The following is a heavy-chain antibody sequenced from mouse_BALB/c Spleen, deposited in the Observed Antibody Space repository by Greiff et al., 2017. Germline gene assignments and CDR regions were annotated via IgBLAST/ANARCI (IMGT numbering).Heavy chain of an antibody. CDR1: GYAFTNYL. Sequence: VQLQQSGAELVRPGTSVKVSCKASGYAFTNYLIEWVKQRPGQGLEWIGVINPGSGGTNYNEKFKGKATLTADKSSSTAYMQLSSLTSDDSAVYFCAREGYGNYAAYWGQGTLVTVSA. CDR3: AREGYGNYAAY. CDR2: INPGSGGT. D-gene: IGHD2-1*01. V-gene: IGHV1-54*03. J-gene: IGHJ3*01.